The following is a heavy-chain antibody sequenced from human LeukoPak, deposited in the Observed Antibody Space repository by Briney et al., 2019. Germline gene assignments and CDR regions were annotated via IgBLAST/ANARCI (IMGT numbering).Heavy chain of an antibody. D-gene: IGHD7-27*01. CDR3: AKDSTGVTTTGEIITPTDAFDV. V-gene: IGHV3-30*02. J-gene: IGHJ3*01. CDR1: GFTFSSYG. Sequence: GRSLRLSCTASGFTFSSYGMHWVRQAPGKGLEWVAFIRYDGSSKFYGDSVKGRFTVSRDNSKNTLHLQMNSLRAEDTAVYYCAKDSTGVTTTGEIITPTDAFDVWGQGTMVTVSS. CDR2: IRYDGSSK.